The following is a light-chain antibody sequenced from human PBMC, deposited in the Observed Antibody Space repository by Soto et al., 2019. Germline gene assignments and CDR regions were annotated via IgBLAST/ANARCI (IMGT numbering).Light chain of an antibody. Sequence: TQMTQSPSTLSASVGDRVTITCRASQSIGSWLAWYQQKPGKAPKLLIYKTSILENGVPSRFSGSGSGTEFTLSISSLQPDDFATYYCQQYNSYRTFGQGTKVDIK. CDR2: KTS. V-gene: IGKV1-5*03. J-gene: IGKJ1*01. CDR1: QSIGSW. CDR3: QQYNSYRT.